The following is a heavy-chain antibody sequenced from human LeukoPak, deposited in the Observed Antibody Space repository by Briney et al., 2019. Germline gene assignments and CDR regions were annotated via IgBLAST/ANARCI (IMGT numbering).Heavy chain of an antibody. V-gene: IGHV1-2*02. CDR3: ATQYDSRGYGYFDY. D-gene: IGHD3-22*01. CDR1: GYTFTGYY. CDR2: INPNSGGT. J-gene: IGHJ4*02. Sequence: ASVKVSCKASGYTFTGYYMHWVRQAPGQGLEWMGWINPNSGGTNYAQKFQGRVTMTRDTSISTAYMELSRLRSDDTAVYYCATQYDSRGYGYFDYWGQGTLVTVSS.